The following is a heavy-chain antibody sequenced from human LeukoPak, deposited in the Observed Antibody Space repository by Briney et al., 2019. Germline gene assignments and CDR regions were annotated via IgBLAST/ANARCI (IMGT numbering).Heavy chain of an antibody. CDR2: ISGSGGST. D-gene: IGHD6-19*01. CDR1: GFTFSSYA. Sequence: PGGSLRLSCAASGFTFSSYAMSWVRQAPGKGLEWVSAISGSGGSTYYAVSVKGRFTISRDNSKNTLYLQMNSLRAEDAAVYYCAKVRRSSGWYRGAFDIWGQGTMVTVSS. V-gene: IGHV3-23*01. CDR3: AKVRRSSGWYRGAFDI. J-gene: IGHJ3*02.